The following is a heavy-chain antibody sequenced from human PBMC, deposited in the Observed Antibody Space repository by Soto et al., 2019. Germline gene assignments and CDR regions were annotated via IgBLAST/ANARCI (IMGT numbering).Heavy chain of an antibody. J-gene: IGHJ4*02. CDR2: MNPNSGNT. D-gene: IGHD2-21*01. V-gene: IGHV1-8*01. Sequence: QVQLVQSGAEVKQPGASVKVSCKASGYTFRYDDIIWVRQATGQGLEWMGWMNPNSGNTGYAQKFQGRITMTRNTSISTAYMVKNSLSSEDTAVYYWARVVAWALRNLDYWGQGTRVTVSS. CDR1: GYTFRYDD. CDR3: ARVVAWALRNLDY.